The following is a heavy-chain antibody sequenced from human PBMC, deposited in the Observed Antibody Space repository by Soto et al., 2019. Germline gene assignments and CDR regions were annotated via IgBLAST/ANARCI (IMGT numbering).Heavy chain of an antibody. D-gene: IGHD3-22*01. Sequence: PAETLSLTCAVYGGSLGGYYWSWFRQPPGMGLEWMGVINHSGSTNYTPSLKRRVTISADTSTNPFSLQLSSVPAADTAVYYCARMHYDSSGYYSYFDSWGQGTLVTVSS. V-gene: IGHV4-34*01. CDR3: ARMHYDSSGYYSYFDS. J-gene: IGHJ4*02. CDR1: GGSLGGYY. CDR2: INHSGST.